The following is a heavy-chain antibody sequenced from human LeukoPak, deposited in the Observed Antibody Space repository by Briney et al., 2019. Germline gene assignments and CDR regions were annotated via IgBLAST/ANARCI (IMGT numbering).Heavy chain of an antibody. CDR2: LFYTGST. CDR3: ASGSYSSGWHPYFDS. J-gene: IGHJ4*02. D-gene: IGHD6-19*01. Sequence: SETLSLTCSVSGGSLSSSNYYWGCIRPPPGKGLEWIGSLFYTGSTYYNPSLKSRVTISVDTSKNQFSLNLSSVTAADTAIYYCASGSYSSGWHPYFDSWGQGTLVTVSS. V-gene: IGHV4-39*01. CDR1: GGSLSSSNYY.